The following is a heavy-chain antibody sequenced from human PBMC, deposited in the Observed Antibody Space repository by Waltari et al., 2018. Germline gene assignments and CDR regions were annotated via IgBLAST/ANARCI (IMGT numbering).Heavy chain of an antibody. V-gene: IGHV4-34*01. CDR1: GGSFSGYY. J-gene: IGHJ6*02. CDR2: INHSGST. D-gene: IGHD1-20*01. Sequence: VQLQQWGAGLLKPSATLSLTCAVYGGSFSGYYWRWIRQPPGKGLGWIGEINHSGSTNYNPSLKSRVTISVDTSKNQFSLKLSSVTAADTAVYYCARGRLTAGDRTSYYYYYGMDVWGQGTTVTVSS. CDR3: ARGRLTAGDRTSYYYYYGMDV.